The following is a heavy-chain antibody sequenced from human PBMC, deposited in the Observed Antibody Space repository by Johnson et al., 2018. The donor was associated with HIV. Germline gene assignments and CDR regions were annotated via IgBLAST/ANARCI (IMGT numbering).Heavy chain of an antibody. J-gene: IGHJ3*02. CDR2: IYSGGST. D-gene: IGHD6-13*01. CDR1: GLSFSNFG. CDR3: ARTERYSSSWSTEQHAFDI. V-gene: IGHV3-66*01. Sequence: VQLVESGGGVVQPGKSLTLSCVVSGLSFSNFGIHWVRQAPGKGLEWVSVIYSGGSTYYADSVKGRFTISRDNSKNTLYLQINSLRAEDTAVYYCARTERYSSSWSTEQHAFDIWGQGTMVTVSS.